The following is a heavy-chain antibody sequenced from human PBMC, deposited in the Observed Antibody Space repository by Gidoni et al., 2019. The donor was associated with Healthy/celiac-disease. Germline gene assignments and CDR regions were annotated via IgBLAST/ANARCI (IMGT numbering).Heavy chain of an antibody. D-gene: IGHD6-6*01. CDR3: AKDGVAARLWGGDLEGDFDY. Sequence: EVQLLESGGGLVQPGGSLRLSCAASGFTFSSYAMSWVRQAPGKGLEWVSAISGSGGSTYYADSVKGLFTISRDNSKNTLYLQMNSLRAEDTAVYYCAKDGVAARLWGGDLEGDFDYWGQGTLVTVSS. V-gene: IGHV3-23*01. CDR2: ISGSGGST. J-gene: IGHJ4*02. CDR1: GFTFSSYA.